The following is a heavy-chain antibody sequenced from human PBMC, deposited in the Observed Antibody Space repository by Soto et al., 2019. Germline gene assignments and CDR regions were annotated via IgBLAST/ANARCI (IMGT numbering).Heavy chain of an antibody. CDR1: GYSISSGYH. D-gene: IGHD3-10*02. Sequence: SETLSLTCDVSGYSISSGYHWGWNRQPPGKGLEWIGSIYHSGTSYYNPSLMSRVSISVDTSKNQFSLKVTSVTAADTAVYYSAREAYDRADYWGQGTQVTVSS. V-gene: IGHV4-38-2*02. CDR2: IYHSGTS. J-gene: IGHJ4*02. CDR3: AREAYDRADY.